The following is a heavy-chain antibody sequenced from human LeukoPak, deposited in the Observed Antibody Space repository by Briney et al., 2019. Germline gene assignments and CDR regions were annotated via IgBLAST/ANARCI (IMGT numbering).Heavy chain of an antibody. Sequence: GGSLRLSCAASGFTFNKYAMSWVRQAPGKGLEWVSTISGSGESIYYEDSVKGRFTISRDNSKNTLSLQMDSLRAEDTAVYYCASSRGNYLRQFDYWGQGTLVTVSS. V-gene: IGHV3-23*01. CDR1: GFTFNKYA. D-gene: IGHD1-7*01. CDR3: ASSRGNYLRQFDY. CDR2: ISGSGESI. J-gene: IGHJ4*02.